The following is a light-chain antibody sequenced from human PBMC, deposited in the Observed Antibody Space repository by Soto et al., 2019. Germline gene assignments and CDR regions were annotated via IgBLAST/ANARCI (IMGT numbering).Light chain of an antibody. Sequence: DIVLTQFPDTLSLSPGERATLSCRASQSVSSYLAWYQQKPGQAPRLLIYGASTRATGIPARFSGSGSGTEFTLTISSLQSEDFAVYYCQQYNNWPPVTFGPGTKVDIK. J-gene: IGKJ3*01. CDR3: QQYNNWPPVT. CDR2: GAS. CDR1: QSVSSY. V-gene: IGKV3-15*01.